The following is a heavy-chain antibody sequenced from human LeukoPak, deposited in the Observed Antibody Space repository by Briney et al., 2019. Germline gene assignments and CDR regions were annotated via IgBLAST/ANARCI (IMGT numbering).Heavy chain of an antibody. Sequence: GASVKVSCKAPGYTFTSYDINWVRQATGQGLEWMGWMNPNSGNTGYAQKFQGRVTMTRNTSISTAYMELSSLRSEDTAVYYCAKSTSHWEDFDYWGQGTLVTVSS. CDR1: GYTFTSYD. D-gene: IGHD2-2*01. V-gene: IGHV1-8*01. J-gene: IGHJ4*02. CDR3: AKSTSHWEDFDY. CDR2: MNPNSGNT.